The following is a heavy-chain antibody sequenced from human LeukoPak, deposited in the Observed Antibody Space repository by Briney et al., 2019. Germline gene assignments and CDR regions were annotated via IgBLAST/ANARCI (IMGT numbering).Heavy chain of an antibody. CDR2: TQYDGSRE. CDR1: GFSFSDYG. J-gene: IGHJ6*03. D-gene: IGHD3-10*01. CDR3: AKDLTSLSEYYYYMDV. V-gene: IGHV3-30*02. Sequence: GGSLRLSCAASGFSFSDYGMHWVRQAPGKGLEWVAYTQYDGSREMYADSVKGRFTISRDKPKNTLSLQMNSLRAEDTAVYYCAKDLTSLSEYYYYMDVWGKGTTVTISS.